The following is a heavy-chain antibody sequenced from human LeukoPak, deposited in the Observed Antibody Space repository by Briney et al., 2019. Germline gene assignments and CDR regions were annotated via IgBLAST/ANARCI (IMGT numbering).Heavy chain of an antibody. J-gene: IGHJ4*02. CDR2: ISWNSGSI. V-gene: IGHV3-9*01. Sequence: GGSLRLSCAASGFTFDDYAMHWVRQAPGKGLEWVSGISWNSGSIGYADSVKGRFTISRDNSKNTLYLQMNSLRAEDTAVYYCAKDQCSGGSCSIMYYFDYWGQGTLVTVSS. D-gene: IGHD2-15*01. CDR3: AKDQCSGGSCSIMYYFDY. CDR1: GFTFDDYA.